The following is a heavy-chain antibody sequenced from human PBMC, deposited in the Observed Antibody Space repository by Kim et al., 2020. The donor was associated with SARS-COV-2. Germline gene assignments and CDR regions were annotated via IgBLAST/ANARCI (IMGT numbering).Heavy chain of an antibody. CDR3: ASGIAAAHSILVLGGFDP. J-gene: IGHJ5*02. CDR2: ISSSSSYI. Sequence: GGSLRLSCAASGFTFSSYSMNWVRQAPGKGLEWVSSISSSSSYIYYADSVKGRFTISRDNAKNSLYLQMNSLRAEDTAVYYCASGIAAAHSILVLGGFDPWGQGTLVTVSS. CDR1: GFTFSSYS. D-gene: IGHD6-13*01. V-gene: IGHV3-21*01.